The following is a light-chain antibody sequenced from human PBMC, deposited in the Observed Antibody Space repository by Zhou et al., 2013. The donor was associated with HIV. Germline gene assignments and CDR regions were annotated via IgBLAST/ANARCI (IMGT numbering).Light chain of an antibody. J-gene: IGKJ4*01. CDR3: QQYYSYPLT. CDR2: TAS. V-gene: IGKV1-8*01. Sequence: AIRITQSPSSLSASTGDRVTITCRASQGLNNYLAWYQQRPGRAPKLLIYTASTLQSAVPSRFSGSGSGTDFTLTITSLQAEDFATYYCQQYYSYPLTFGGGTKVQIK. CDR1: QGLNNY.